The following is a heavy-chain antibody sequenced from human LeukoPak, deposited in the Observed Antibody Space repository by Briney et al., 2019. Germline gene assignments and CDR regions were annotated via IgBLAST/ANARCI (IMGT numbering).Heavy chain of an antibody. CDR3: ARVSAGGYYLKIFGY. D-gene: IGHD3-22*01. CDR1: GGTFSSYA. Sequence: SVKVSCKASGGTFSSYAISWVRQAPGQGLEWMGRIIPIFGTANYAQKFQGRVTITADESTSTAYMELSSLRSEDTAVYYCARVSAGGYYLKIFGYWGQGTLVTVSS. V-gene: IGHV1-69*13. CDR2: IIPIFGTA. J-gene: IGHJ4*02.